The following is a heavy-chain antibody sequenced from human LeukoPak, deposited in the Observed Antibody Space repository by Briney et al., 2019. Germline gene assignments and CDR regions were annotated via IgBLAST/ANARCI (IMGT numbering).Heavy chain of an antibody. Sequence: PGGSLRLSCAASGFTFSSYGMHWVRQAPGKGLEWVAVISYDGSNKYYADSVKGRFTISRDNSKNTLYLQMNSLRAEDTAVYYCARARLRYCSGGSCYSMDVWGQGTTVTVSS. J-gene: IGHJ6*02. D-gene: IGHD2-15*01. V-gene: IGHV3-30*03. CDR3: ARARLRYCSGGSCYSMDV. CDR2: ISYDGSNK. CDR1: GFTFSSYG.